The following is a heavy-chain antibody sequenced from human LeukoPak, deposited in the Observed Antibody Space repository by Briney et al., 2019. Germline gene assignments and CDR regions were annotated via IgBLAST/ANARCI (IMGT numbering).Heavy chain of an antibody. CDR2: IYHSGST. CDR3: ARCSGLHYYYGLDV. Sequence: KPSGTLSLTCAVSGGSISSSNWWSWVRQSPGKGLEWIGEIYHSGSTNYNPSLKSRVTISVDKSKNQFSLKLSSVTAADTAVYSCARCSGLHYYYGLDVWGQGTTVTVSS. CDR1: GGSISSSNW. J-gene: IGHJ6*02. D-gene: IGHD2-8*02. V-gene: IGHV4-4*02.